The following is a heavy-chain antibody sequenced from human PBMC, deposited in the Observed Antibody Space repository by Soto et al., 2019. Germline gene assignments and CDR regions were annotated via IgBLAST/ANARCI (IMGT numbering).Heavy chain of an antibody. D-gene: IGHD3-22*01. V-gene: IGHV4-39*01. Sequence: PSETLSLTCTVSGGSISSSGYYWGWIRQSPGKGLEWIGTIFYSGTTYYNPSLESRITIPQDTSNNQFSLKLTSATAADTAVYYCARHYYDSSGYPAPYYHGMDVWGQGTTVTVSS. CDR3: ARHYYDSSGYPAPYYHGMDV. CDR2: IFYSGTT. CDR1: GGSISSSGYY. J-gene: IGHJ6*02.